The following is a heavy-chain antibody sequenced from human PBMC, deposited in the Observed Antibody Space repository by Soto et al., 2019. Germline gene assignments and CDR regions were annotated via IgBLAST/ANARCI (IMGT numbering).Heavy chain of an antibody. V-gene: IGHV3-23*01. CDR1: GFTFSSYA. D-gene: IGHD3-3*01. CDR2: ISGSGGST. Sequence: GGSLRLSCAASGFTFSSYAMSWVRQAPGKGLEWVSAISGSGGSTYYADSVKGRFTISRDNSKNTLYLQMNSLRAEDTAVYYSAKGRLRFYYYYYGMDVWGQGTTVTVSS. CDR3: AKGRLRFYYYYYGMDV. J-gene: IGHJ6*02.